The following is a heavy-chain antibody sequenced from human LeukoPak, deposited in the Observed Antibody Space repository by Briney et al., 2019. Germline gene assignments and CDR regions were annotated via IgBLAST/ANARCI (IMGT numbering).Heavy chain of an antibody. CDR3: ARVFGAGDYYDGSGYYYDS. CDR1: GFTFSSYW. Sequence: PGGSLRLSCAASGFTFSSYWMSWVRQAPGKGLEWVANIKQDGSEKYYVDSVKGRFTISRDNAKNSLYLQMISLRAEDTAVYYCARVFGAGDYYDGSGYYYDSWGQGTLVTVSS. V-gene: IGHV3-7*01. D-gene: IGHD3-22*01. J-gene: IGHJ4*02. CDR2: IKQDGSEK.